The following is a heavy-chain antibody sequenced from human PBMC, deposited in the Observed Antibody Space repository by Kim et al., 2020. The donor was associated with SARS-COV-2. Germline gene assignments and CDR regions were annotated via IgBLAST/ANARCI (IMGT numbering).Heavy chain of an antibody. V-gene: IGHV4-59*08. D-gene: IGHD3-22*01. CDR2: IYYSGST. CDR3: ARTPLLGGITMIVVVNWYFDL. CDR1: GGSISSYY. Sequence: SETLSLTCTVSGGSISSYYWSWIRQPPGKGLEWIGYIYYSGSTNYNPSLKSRVTISVDTSKNQYSLKLSSVTAADTAVYYCARTPLLGGITMIVVVNWYFDLWGRGTLVTVSS. J-gene: IGHJ2*01.